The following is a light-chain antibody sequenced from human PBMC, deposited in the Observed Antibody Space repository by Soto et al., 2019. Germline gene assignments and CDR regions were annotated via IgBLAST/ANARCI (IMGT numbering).Light chain of an antibody. CDR3: SSYSSSSTPVV. Sequence: QSALTQPASVSGSPGQSITISCTGTSSDVGGYSYVSWYQQHPGKAPKVMIYEVTNRPSGASNRFSGSKSGNTASLTISGLQAEDEADYYCSSYSSSSTPVVFGGGTQLTVL. CDR1: SSDVGGYSY. V-gene: IGLV2-14*01. J-gene: IGLJ2*01. CDR2: EVT.